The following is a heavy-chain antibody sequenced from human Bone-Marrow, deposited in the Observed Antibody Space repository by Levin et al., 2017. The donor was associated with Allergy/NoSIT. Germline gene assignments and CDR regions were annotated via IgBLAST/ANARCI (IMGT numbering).Heavy chain of an antibody. V-gene: IGHV4-38-2*01. CDR1: GYSISSGYY. CDR3: ARMTTVTTGWYFDL. D-gene: IGHD4-17*01. J-gene: IGHJ2*01. CDR2: IYHSGST. Sequence: SETLSLTCAVSGYSISSGYYWGWIRQPPGKGLEWIGSIYHSGSTYYNPSLKSRVTISVDTSKNQFSLKLSSVTAADTAVYYCARMTTVTTGWYFDLWGRGTLVTVSS.